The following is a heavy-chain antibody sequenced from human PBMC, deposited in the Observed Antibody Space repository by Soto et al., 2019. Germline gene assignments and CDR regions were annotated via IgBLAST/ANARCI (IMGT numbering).Heavy chain of an antibody. CDR1: GFTFSSYS. Sequence: GGSLRLSCAASGFTFSSYSMNWVRQAPGKGLEWVSSISSSSSYIYYADSVKGRFTISRDNAKNSLYLQMNSLRAEDTAVYYCARGLNWNDEVDAFDIWGQGTMVTVSS. D-gene: IGHD1-1*01. CDR3: ARGLNWNDEVDAFDI. V-gene: IGHV3-21*01. CDR2: ISSSSSYI. J-gene: IGHJ3*02.